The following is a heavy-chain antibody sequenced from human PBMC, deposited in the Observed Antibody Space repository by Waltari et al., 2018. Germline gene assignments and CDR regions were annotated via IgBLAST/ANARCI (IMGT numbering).Heavy chain of an antibody. D-gene: IGHD6-13*01. CDR1: GGSFSGYY. V-gene: IGHV3-23*01. J-gene: IGHJ4*02. CDR2: ISGSGGST. Sequence: VQLQQWGAGLLKPSETLSLTCAVYGGSFSGYYWSWVRQAPGKGLEWVSAISGSGGSTYYADSVKGRFTISRDKSKNTLYLQMNSLRAEDTAVYYCEGSRDLFDYWGQGTLVTVSS. CDR3: EGSRDLFDY.